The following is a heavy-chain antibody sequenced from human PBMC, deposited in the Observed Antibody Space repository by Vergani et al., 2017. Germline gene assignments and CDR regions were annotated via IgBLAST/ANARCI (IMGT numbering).Heavy chain of an antibody. Sequence: EVQLVQSGAEVKKPGESLKISCTGSGYSFTSYWIGWVRQMPGNGLEWMGIIYPGDSDTRYSPSFQGQVTISADKSISTAYLQWSRLKASDTAMYYCARHRGWGLVVVAATPWYYYYGMDVWGQGTTVTDCS. CDR3: ARHRGWGLVVVAATPWYYYYGMDV. D-gene: IGHD2-15*01. J-gene: IGHJ6*02. CDR2: IYPGDSDT. CDR1: GYSFTSYW. V-gene: IGHV5-51*01.